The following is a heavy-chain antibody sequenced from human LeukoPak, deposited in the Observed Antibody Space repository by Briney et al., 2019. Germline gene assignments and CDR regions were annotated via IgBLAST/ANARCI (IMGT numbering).Heavy chain of an antibody. V-gene: IGHV1-24*01. CDR1: GDTLTELS. Sequence: ASVKVSCKVSGDTLTELSTHRVLQAPGKGLEWMGGFDPEHGEMIYAQKLQGRVTMTEDRSTDTAYMELSSLRSEDTAVYYCATGGPWDLLKYWGQGTLVTVSS. D-gene: IGHD3-9*01. J-gene: IGHJ4*02. CDR2: FDPEHGEM. CDR3: ATGGPWDLLKY.